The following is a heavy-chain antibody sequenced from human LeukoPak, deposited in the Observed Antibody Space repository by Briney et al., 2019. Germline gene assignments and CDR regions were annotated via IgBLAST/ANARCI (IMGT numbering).Heavy chain of an antibody. CDR1: GFTVTTDH. V-gene: IGHV3-53*01. CDR3: AKGGDGFY. J-gene: IGHJ4*02. CDR2: IYSGGST. Sequence: PGGSLRLSCAASGFTVTTDHMSWVRQAPGKGLEWVSVIYSGGSTNHADSVKGRFTISRDISKNTLYLQMNSLRAEDTAVYYCAKGGDGFYWGQGTLVTVSS. D-gene: IGHD5-24*01.